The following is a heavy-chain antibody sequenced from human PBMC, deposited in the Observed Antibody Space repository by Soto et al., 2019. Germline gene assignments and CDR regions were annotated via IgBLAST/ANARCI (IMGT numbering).Heavy chain of an antibody. D-gene: IGHD3-10*01. J-gene: IGHJ3*02. CDR2: ISYDGSNK. Sequence: PGGSLRLSCAASGFTFSSYGMHWVRQAPGKGLEWVAVISYDGSNKYYADSVKGRFTISRDNSKNTLYLQMNSLRAEDTAVYYCAKVPYYYGSGWVLRDAFDIRGQGTTVTVSS. CDR3: AKVPYYYGSGWVLRDAFDI. V-gene: IGHV3-30*18. CDR1: GFTFSSYG.